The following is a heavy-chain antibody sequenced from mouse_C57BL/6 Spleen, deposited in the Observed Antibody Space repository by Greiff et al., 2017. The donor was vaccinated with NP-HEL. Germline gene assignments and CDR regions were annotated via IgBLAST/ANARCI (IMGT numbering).Heavy chain of an antibody. CDR1: GYAFSSYW. D-gene: IGHD2-5*01. CDR2: IYPGDGDT. J-gene: IGHJ1*03. CDR3: AREDSNYEYMDV. Sequence: QVQLQQSGAELVKPGASVKISCKASGYAFSSYWMNWVKQRPGQGLEWIGQIYPGDGDTNYNGTFKGKATLTADQSSSTAYMQRSSLTSEDAAVYCGAREDSNYEYMDVWGKGTAVTVSS. V-gene: IGHV1-80*01.